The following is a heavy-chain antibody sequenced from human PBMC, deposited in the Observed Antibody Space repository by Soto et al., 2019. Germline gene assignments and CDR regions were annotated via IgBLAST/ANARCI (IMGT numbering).Heavy chain of an antibody. CDR2: ISYDGSNK. CDR1: GFTFSSYA. J-gene: IGHJ4*02. CDR3: ARVYCWRGFNTFDY. D-gene: IGHD2-15*01. Sequence: SLRLSCAASGFTFSSYAMHWVRQAPGKWLEWVAVISYDGSNKYYADSVKGRFTISRDNSKNTLYLQMNSLRAEDTAVYYCARVYCWRGFNTFDYWGQGTLVPVYS. V-gene: IGHV3-30-3*01.